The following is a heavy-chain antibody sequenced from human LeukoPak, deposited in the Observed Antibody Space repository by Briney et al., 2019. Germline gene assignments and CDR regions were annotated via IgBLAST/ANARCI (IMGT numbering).Heavy chain of an antibody. D-gene: IGHD1-7*01. J-gene: IGHJ6*02. CDR3: VRGSRKLGGMDV. V-gene: IGHV3-53*01. CDR2: IYSGGST. Sequence: GGSLRLSCAASGFTVSNHFMSWVRQAPGKGLEWVSIIYSGGSTYYADSVKGRFTISRDNASKSLSLQMTSLRGEDTAVYYCVRGSRKLGGMDVWGQGTTVTVSS. CDR1: GFTVSNHF.